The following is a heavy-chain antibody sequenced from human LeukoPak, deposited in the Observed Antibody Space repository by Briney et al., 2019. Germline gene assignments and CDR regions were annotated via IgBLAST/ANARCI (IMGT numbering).Heavy chain of an antibody. Sequence: PSETLSLTCAVSGGSISSSNWWSWVRQPPGKGLEWIGEIYHSGSTNYNPSLKSRVTISVDKSKNQFSLKLSSVTAADTAVYYCARDNRDYYDSSGADFDYWGQGTLVTVSS. J-gene: IGHJ4*02. CDR3: ARDNRDYYDSSGADFDY. D-gene: IGHD3-22*01. CDR1: GGSISSSNW. CDR2: IYHSGST. V-gene: IGHV4-4*02.